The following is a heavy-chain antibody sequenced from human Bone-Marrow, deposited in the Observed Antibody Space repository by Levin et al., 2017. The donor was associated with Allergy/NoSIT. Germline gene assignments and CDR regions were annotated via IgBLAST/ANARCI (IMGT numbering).Heavy chain of an antibody. D-gene: IGHD3-16*02. CDR1: GFTFTSFW. J-gene: IGHJ6*02. V-gene: IGHV3-7*01. CDR3: AREEGWGYHYGMDV. CDR2: IKQDGSET. Sequence: ASVKVSCAASGFTFTSFWMTWVRQAPGKGLEWVANIKQDGSETYYVDSVKGRFTISRDNAKNSVYLQMNSLRVDDTAVYYCAREEGWGYHYGMDVWGQGTTVTVSS.